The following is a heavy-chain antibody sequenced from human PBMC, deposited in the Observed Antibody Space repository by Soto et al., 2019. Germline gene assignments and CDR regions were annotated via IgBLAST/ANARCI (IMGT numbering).Heavy chain of an antibody. CDR1: GYTFTSYG. CDR2: ISAYNGNT. CDR3: ARTERVAAGYYFDY. D-gene: IGHD6-13*01. V-gene: IGHV1-18*01. J-gene: IGHJ4*02. Sequence: XSVKVSFRASGYTFTSYGINWVLHTPGQGLEWMGWISAYNGNTNYAQKLQGRVTMTTDTSTSTAYMELRSLRYDDTAVYYCARTERVAAGYYFDYWGQGTLVTVSS.